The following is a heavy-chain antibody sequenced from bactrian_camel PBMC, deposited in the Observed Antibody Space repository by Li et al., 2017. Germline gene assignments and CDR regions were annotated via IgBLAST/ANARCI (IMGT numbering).Heavy chain of an antibody. J-gene: IGHJ4*01. CDR1: GFTFDAYA. D-gene: IGHD5*01. Sequence: HVQLVESGGGLVQAGGSLRLSCTASGFTFDAYAMGWFRQAPGKEREGISCISRSGGDTYYADSVKGRFTISRDSAKNTLCLQMNSLRVDDTAMYYCAIGLFADFGLGRGTQVTVS. CDR2: ISRSGGDT. V-gene: IGHV3S63*01.